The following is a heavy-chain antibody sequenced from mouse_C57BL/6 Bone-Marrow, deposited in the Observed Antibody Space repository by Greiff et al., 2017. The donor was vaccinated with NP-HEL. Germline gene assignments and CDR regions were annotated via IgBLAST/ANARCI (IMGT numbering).Heavy chain of an antibody. V-gene: IGHV14-4*01. D-gene: IGHD1-1*01. CDR3: TTSSGSSYYWYFDV. CDR2: IDPENGDT. J-gene: IGHJ1*03. CDR1: GFNIKDDY. Sequence: VQLQQSGAELVRPGASVKLSCTASGFNIKDDYMHWVKQRPEQGLEWIGWIDPENGDTEYASKFQGKATITADTSSNTAYLQLSNLTSEDTAVYYCTTSSGSSYYWYFDVWGTGTTVTVSS.